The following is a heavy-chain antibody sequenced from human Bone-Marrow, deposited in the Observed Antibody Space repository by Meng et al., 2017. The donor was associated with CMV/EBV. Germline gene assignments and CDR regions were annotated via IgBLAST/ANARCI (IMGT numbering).Heavy chain of an antibody. J-gene: IGHJ6*02. Sequence: GESLKISCAASGFTFSSYAMHWVRQAPGKGLEWVAVISYDGSNKYYADSVKGRFTISRDNSKNTLYLQMGSLRAEDMAVYYCARMKRDGYNYYYGMDVWGQGTTVTVSS. CDR2: ISYDGSNK. CDR1: GFTFSSYA. V-gene: IGHV3-30*14. D-gene: IGHD5-24*01. CDR3: ARMKRDGYNYYYGMDV.